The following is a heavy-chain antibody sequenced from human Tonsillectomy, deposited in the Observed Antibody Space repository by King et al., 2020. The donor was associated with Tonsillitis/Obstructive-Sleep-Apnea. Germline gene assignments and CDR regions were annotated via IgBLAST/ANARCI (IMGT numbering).Heavy chain of an antibody. CDR2: IDWDDDK. CDR3: ARIPGYSSSFNYMDV. CDR1: GFSLSTSGMC. Sequence: TLKESGPALVKPPQTLTLTCTFSGFSLSTSGMCVNWIRQPPGKALEWLARIDWDDDKYYSTSLKTRLTISKETSKNQVVLTMTNMDPVDTATYYCARIPGYSSSFNYMDVWGKGTTVTVSS. V-gene: IGHV2-70*11. J-gene: IGHJ6*03. D-gene: IGHD6-6*01.